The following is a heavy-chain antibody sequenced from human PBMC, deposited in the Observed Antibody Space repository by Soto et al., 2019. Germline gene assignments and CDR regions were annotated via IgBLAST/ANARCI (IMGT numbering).Heavy chain of an antibody. D-gene: IGHD6-13*01. CDR1: GFTFSSYA. Sequence: QVQLVESGGGVVQPGRSLRLSCAASGFTFSSYAMHWGRQAPGKGLEWVAVISYDGSNKYYADSVKGRFTISRDNSKNTLYLQMNSLRAEDTAVYYCARDKGFSSSWYNFDYWGQGTLVTVSS. CDR2: ISYDGSNK. CDR3: ARDKGFSSSWYNFDY. V-gene: IGHV3-30-3*01. J-gene: IGHJ4*02.